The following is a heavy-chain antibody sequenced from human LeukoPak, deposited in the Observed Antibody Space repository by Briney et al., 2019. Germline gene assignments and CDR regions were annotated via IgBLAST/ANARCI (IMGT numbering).Heavy chain of an antibody. D-gene: IGHD6-25*01. CDR1: GGSFSGYY. V-gene: IGHV4-34*01. CDR2: INHSGST. Sequence: SETLSLTCAVYGGSFSGYYWSWIRQPPGKGLEWIGEINHSGSTNYNPSLKSRVTISVDTSKNQFSLKLSSVTAADTAVYYCARGLGGYGGDNWGQGTLVTVSS. J-gene: IGHJ4*02. CDR3: ARGLGGYGGDN.